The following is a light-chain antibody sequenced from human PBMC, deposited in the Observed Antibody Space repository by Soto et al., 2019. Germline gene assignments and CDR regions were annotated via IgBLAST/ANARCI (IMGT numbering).Light chain of an antibody. CDR2: GAS. V-gene: IGKV3-15*01. J-gene: IGKJ1*01. CDR3: QQYDNWPRT. Sequence: EIVMTQSPATLSLSAGERVTISCRASQSVSSNLAWYQQKPGQAPRLLIYGASTRATGIPARFSGSGSGTEFTLTINSLKSEDFEVYYCQQYDNWPRTFGQGTKVDIK. CDR1: QSVSSN.